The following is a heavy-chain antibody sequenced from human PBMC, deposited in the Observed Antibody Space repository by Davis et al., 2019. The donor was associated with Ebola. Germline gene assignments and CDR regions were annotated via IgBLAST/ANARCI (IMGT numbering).Heavy chain of an antibody. Sequence: GESLKISCAASGFTFSSYAMHWVRQAPGKGLEWVAVISYDGSNKYYADSVKGRFTISRDNSKNTLYLQMNSLRAEDTAVYYCARDYYDSSGYNDYWGQGTLVTVSS. J-gene: IGHJ4*02. CDR1: GFTFSSYA. CDR2: ISYDGSNK. D-gene: IGHD3-22*01. V-gene: IGHV3-30-3*01. CDR3: ARDYYDSSGYNDY.